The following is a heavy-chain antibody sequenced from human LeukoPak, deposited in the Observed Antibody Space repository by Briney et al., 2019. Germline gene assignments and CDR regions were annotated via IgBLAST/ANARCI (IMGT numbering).Heavy chain of an antibody. V-gene: IGHV4-30-2*01. Sequence: SETLSLTCAVSGGSISSGGYSWSWIRQPPGKGLEWIGYIYHSGSTYYNPSLKSRVTISVDTSKNQFSLKLSSVTAADTAVYYCARLRGYSSGWGQGTLVTVSS. CDR1: GGSISSGGYS. CDR2: IYHSGST. J-gene: IGHJ4*02. D-gene: IGHD6-19*01. CDR3: ARLRGYSSG.